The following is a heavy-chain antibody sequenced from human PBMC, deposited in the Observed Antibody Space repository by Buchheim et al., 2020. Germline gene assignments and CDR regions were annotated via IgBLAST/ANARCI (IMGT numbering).Heavy chain of an antibody. CDR2: ISGSGGST. V-gene: IGHV3-23*01. J-gene: IGHJ4*02. CDR1: GFTFSSYA. D-gene: IGHD3-22*01. Sequence: EVQLLESGGGLVQPGGSLRLSCAASGFTFSSYAMSWVRQAPGKGLEWVSAISGSGGSTYYADSVKGRFTISSDNSKNTLYLQMNSLRAEDTAVYYCAKADYYYDSSGYYPFDYWGQGTL. CDR3: AKADYYYDSSGYYPFDY.